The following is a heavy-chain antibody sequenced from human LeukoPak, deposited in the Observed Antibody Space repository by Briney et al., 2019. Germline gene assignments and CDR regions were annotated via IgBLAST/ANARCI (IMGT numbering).Heavy chain of an antibody. D-gene: IGHD2-2*01. V-gene: IGHV4-31*03. J-gene: IGHJ1*01. CDR2: IYHSGST. Sequence: ASETLSLTCTVSGGSISSGSYYWSWIRQHPGKGLEWIGYIYHSGSTYYNPSLKSRVTMSVDTSRNQFSLRLSSVTAADTAMYYCARGPAATLHFQHWGQGTLVTVSS. CDR1: GGSISSGSYY. CDR3: ARGPAATLHFQH.